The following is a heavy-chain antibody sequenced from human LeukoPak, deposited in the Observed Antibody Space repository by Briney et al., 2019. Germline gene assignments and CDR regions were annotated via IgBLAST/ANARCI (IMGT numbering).Heavy chain of an antibody. CDR1: GGTFSSYA. V-gene: IGHV1-69*13. Sequence: ASVKVSCKASGGTFSSYAISWVRQAPGQGLEWMGGIIPIFGTANYAQKFQGRVTITADESTSTAYMELSSLRSEDTAVYYCARDRYSGSYYRARGGWFDPWGQGTLVTVSS. CDR3: ARDRYSGSYYRARGGWFDP. J-gene: IGHJ5*02. CDR2: IIPIFGTA. D-gene: IGHD1-26*01.